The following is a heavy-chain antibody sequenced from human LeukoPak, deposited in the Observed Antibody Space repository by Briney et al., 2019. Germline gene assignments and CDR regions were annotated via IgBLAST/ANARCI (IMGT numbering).Heavy chain of an antibody. J-gene: IGHJ4*02. D-gene: IGHD6-19*01. CDR1: GFTFSDYY. V-gene: IGHV3-11*01. Sequence: GGSLRLSCAASGFTFSDYYMSWIRQAPGKGLEWVAYIRSSGSTIYYADSVKGRFTISRDNAKNSLYLQMNSLSAEDTAVYYCARYIKGLYSSGIDYWGQGILVTVPS. CDR2: IRSSGSTI. CDR3: ARYIKGLYSSGIDY.